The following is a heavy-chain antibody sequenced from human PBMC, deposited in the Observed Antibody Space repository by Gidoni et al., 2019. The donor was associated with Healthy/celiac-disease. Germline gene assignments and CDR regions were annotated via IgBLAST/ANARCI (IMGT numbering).Heavy chain of an antibody. CDR2: TRNKANSYTT. D-gene: IGHD3-10*01. V-gene: IGHV3-72*01. CDR1: GFTLSDHY. CDR3: AREKVLLWFGEFDP. J-gene: IGHJ5*02. Sequence: EVQLVESGGGLVQPGGSLRLSWAASGFTLSDHYMDWLRQAPGKGLEWVVRTRNKANSYTTEYAASVKGRFTISRDDSKNSLYLQMNSLKTEDTAVYYCAREKVLLWFGEFDPWGQGTLVTVSS.